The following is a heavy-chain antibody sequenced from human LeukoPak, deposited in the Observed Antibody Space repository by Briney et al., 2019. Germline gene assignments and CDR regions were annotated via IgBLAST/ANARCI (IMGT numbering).Heavy chain of an antibody. D-gene: IGHD6-13*01. CDR1: GFTFSSYS. Sequence: GGSLRLSCAASGFTFSSYSMNWVRQAPGKGLEWVSSISSSSSYIYYAYSVKGRFTISRDNAKNSLYLQMNSLRAEDTAVYYCARDGKSSSWYDYWGQGTLVTVSS. V-gene: IGHV3-21*01. J-gene: IGHJ4*02. CDR2: ISSSSSYI. CDR3: ARDGKSSSWYDY.